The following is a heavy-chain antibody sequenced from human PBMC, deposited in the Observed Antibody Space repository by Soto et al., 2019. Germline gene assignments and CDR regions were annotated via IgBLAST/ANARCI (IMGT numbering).Heavy chain of an antibody. D-gene: IGHD3-10*01. CDR1: GGSISSYY. V-gene: IGHV4-59*01. Sequence: SETLSLTCTVSGGSISSYYWSWIRQPPGKGLEWIGYIYYSGSTNYNPSLKSRVTISVDTSKNRFSLKLSSVTAADTAVYYCARVGGTGSFGWFDPWGQGALVTVSS. J-gene: IGHJ5*02. CDR3: ARVGGTGSFGWFDP. CDR2: IYYSGST.